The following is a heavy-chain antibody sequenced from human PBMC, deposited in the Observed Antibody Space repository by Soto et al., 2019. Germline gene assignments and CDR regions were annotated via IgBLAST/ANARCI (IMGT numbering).Heavy chain of an antibody. V-gene: IGHV4-61*01. J-gene: IGHJ6*02. CDR2: IYYSGST. Sequence: SETLSLTCTVSGSSVSSGSYYWSWIRQPPGKGLEWIGYIYYSGSTNYNPSLKSRVTISVDTSKNQFSLKLSSVTAADTAVYYCARVPATIQYYYYGMDVWGQGTTVTVSS. CDR3: ARVPATIQYYYYGMDV. D-gene: IGHD5-12*01. CDR1: GSSVSSGSYY.